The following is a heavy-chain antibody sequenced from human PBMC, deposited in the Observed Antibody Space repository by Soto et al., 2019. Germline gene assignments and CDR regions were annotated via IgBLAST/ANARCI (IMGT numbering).Heavy chain of an antibody. CDR2: IWYDGSNK. J-gene: IGHJ6*02. D-gene: IGHD2-2*01. CDR3: ARDPYCSSTSCYYYYYYGMDV. CDR1: GFTFSSYG. V-gene: IGHV3-33*01. Sequence: PGGSLRLSCAASGFTFSSYGMHWVRQAPGKGLEWVAVIWYDGSNKYYADSVKGRFTISRDNSKNTLYLQMNSLRAEDTAVYYCARDPYCSSTSCYYYYYYGMDVWGQGTTVTVLL.